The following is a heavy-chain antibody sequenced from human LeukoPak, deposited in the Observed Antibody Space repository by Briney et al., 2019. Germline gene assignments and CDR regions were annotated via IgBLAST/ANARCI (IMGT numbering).Heavy chain of an antibody. CDR2: IYPGDSDT. V-gene: IGHV5-51*01. Sequence: GESLKISCKGSGYSFTSYWIGWVRQMPGKGLEWMGIIYPGDSDTRYSPSFQGQVTISADKSISTAYLQWSSLKASDTAMYYCARVMTGYYSDDAFDIWGQGTMVTVSS. D-gene: IGHD3-9*01. J-gene: IGHJ3*02. CDR1: GYSFTSYW. CDR3: ARVMTGYYSDDAFDI.